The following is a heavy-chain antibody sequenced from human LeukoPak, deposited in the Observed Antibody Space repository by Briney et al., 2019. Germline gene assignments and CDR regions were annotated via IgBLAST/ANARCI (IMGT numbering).Heavy chain of an antibody. D-gene: IGHD3-3*02. V-gene: IGHV4-34*01. CDR2: INHSGST. J-gene: IGHJ4*02. CDR1: GGSFSGYY. CDR3: ARGGGILRSLDY. Sequence: PSETLSLTCAVYGGSFSGYYWSWIRQPPGKGLEWIGEINHSGSTNYNPSLKSRVTISVDTSKNQFSLKLSSVTAADTAVYYCARGGGILRSLDYWGQGTLVTVSS.